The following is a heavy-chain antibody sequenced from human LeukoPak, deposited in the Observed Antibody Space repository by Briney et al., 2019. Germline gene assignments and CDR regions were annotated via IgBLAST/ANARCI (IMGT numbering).Heavy chain of an antibody. CDR1: GFTFSRHG. J-gene: IGHJ4*02. Sequence: GGSLRLSCAPSGFTFSRHGMHWVRQAPGKGLEWVAIISNDGSRKYYAHSVKGRFTISRDNSKNTVYLQMNSLRAEDTAVYYCAKELRSISATTGFDYWGQGTLVTVSS. V-gene: IGHV3-30*18. D-gene: IGHD1-20*01. CDR2: ISNDGSRK. CDR3: AKELRSISATTGFDY.